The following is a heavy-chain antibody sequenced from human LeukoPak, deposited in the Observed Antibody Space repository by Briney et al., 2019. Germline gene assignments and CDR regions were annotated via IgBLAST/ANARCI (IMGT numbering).Heavy chain of an antibody. CDR1: GGSIFSSY. D-gene: IGHD4-17*01. J-gene: IGHJ4*02. V-gene: IGHV4-4*07. CDR2: IYTTGTT. CDR3: ARENADYTFT. Sequence: SETLSLTCTVSGGSIFSSYWSWIRQPAGKGLEWIGRIYTTGTTNYNPSLKSRVAMSVDTSKNQFSLKLTSMTAADTAIFYCARENADYTFTWGQGILVTVSS.